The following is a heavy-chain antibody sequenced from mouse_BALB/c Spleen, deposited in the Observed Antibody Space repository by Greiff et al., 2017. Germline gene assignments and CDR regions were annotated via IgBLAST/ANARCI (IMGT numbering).Heavy chain of an antibody. Sequence: QVQLQQSGAELMKPGASVKISCKATGYTFSSYWIEWVKQRPGHGLEWIGEILPGSGSTNYNEKFKGKATFTADTSSSTAYMQLSSLTSEDSAVYFCARDGDYYAMDYWGQGTSVTVSS. CDR1: GYTFSSYW. CDR2: ILPGSGST. CDR3: ARDGDYYAMDY. V-gene: IGHV1-9*01. J-gene: IGHJ4*01.